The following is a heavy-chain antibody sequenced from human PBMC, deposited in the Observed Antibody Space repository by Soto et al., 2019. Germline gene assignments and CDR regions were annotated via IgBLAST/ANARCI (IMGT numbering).Heavy chain of an antibody. CDR2: IYPGDSDT. CDR1: GYSFTSYW. D-gene: IGHD6-6*01. V-gene: IGHV5-51*01. CDR3: ARHCVVSSSSAAAYFYMLA. J-gene: IGHJ5*01. Sequence: PGESLKISCKGSGYSFTSYWIGWVRQMPGKGLEWMGIIYPGDSDTRYSPSFQGQVTISADKSISTAYLQWSSLKASDTAMYYCARHCVVSSSSAAAYFYMLAWRQATPVSVSS.